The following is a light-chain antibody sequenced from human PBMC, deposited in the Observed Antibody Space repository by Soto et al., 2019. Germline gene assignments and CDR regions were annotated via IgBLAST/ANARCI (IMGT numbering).Light chain of an antibody. CDR1: QSLVHRSGDTL. CDR2: KVS. J-gene: IGKJ2*01. Sequence: DVVMTQSPLSLPVTLGQPASISCRSSQSLVHRSGDTLLTWFHQRPGQAPRRLIYKVSRRDAGVPDRFSGSGSGTDFTLTISRVEAEDVGTYYCIEGKNRKTFGQGTKLEIK. V-gene: IGKV2-30*02. CDR3: IEGKNRKT.